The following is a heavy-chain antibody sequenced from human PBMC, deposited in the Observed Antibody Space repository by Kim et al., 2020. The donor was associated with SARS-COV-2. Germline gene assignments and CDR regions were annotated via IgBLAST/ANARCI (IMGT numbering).Heavy chain of an antibody. CDR3: ARDASPGYFDY. CDR2: IYYSGST. CDR1: GGSVSSGSYY. Sequence: SETLSLTCTVSGGSVSSGSYYWSWIRQPPGKGLEWIGYIYYSGSTNYNPSLKSRVTISVDTSKNQFSLKLSSVTAADTAVYYCARDASPGYFDYWGQGTLVTVSS. J-gene: IGHJ4*02. V-gene: IGHV4-61*01.